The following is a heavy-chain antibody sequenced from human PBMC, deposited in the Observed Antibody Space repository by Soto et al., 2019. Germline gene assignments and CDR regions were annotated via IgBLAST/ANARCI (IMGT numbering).Heavy chain of an antibody. CDR2: IYYSGST. V-gene: IGHV4-59*01. CDR3: ARVQRDGSGSYYSRVGFDY. CDR1: GGSISSYY. D-gene: IGHD3-10*01. J-gene: IGHJ4*02. Sequence: QVQLQASGPGLVKPSETLSLTCTVSGGSISSYYWSWIRQPPGKGLEWIGYIYYSGSTNYNPSLTSRVTTSRDTSKNQFPLKLSSVTAADTAVYYCARVQRDGSGSYYSRVGFDYWGQGTLVTVSS.